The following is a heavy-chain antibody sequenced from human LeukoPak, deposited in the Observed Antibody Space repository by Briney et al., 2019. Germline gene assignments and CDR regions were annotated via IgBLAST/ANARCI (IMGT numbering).Heavy chain of an antibody. CDR3: ARGQSEPSPIFGVVIVGHAFDI. Sequence: GGSLRLSCAASGFTFSSYAMHWVRQAPGKGLEWVAVISYDGSNKYYADSVKGRFTISRDNSKNTLYLQMNSLRAEDTAVYYCARGQSEPSPIFGVVIVGHAFDIWGQGTMVTVSS. D-gene: IGHD3-3*01. CDR1: GFTFSSYA. CDR2: ISYDGSNK. J-gene: IGHJ3*02. V-gene: IGHV3-30-3*01.